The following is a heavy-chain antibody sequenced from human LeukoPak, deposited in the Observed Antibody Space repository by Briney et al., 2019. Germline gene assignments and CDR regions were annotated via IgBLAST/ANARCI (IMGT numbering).Heavy chain of an antibody. Sequence: PGGSLRLSCAASGFTFSSYSMNWVRQAPGKGLEWVSSISSSSSYIYYADSVKGRITISRDNAKNSLYLQMNSLRAEDTAVYYCARVNCSSTSCAMVYYYGMDVWGQGTTVTVSS. V-gene: IGHV3-21*01. CDR1: GFTFSSYS. D-gene: IGHD2-2*01. CDR2: ISSSSSYI. J-gene: IGHJ6*02. CDR3: ARVNCSSTSCAMVYYYGMDV.